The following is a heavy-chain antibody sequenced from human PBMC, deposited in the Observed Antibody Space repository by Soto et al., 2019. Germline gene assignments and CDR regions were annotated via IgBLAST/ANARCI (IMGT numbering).Heavy chain of an antibody. J-gene: IGHJ4*02. CDR2: IYYSGST. D-gene: IGHD4-17*01. V-gene: IGHV4-59*01. Sequence: QVQLQESGPGLVKPSETLSLTCTVSGGSISSYYWSWIRQPPGKGLEWIGYIYYSGSTNSNPSLKGGAPTPVDTSKNQSARKRSAVTAADRAVYYGARAPADDGGTPRAAYGGQGTRVTVS. CDR3: ARAPADDGGTPRAAY. CDR1: GGSISSYY.